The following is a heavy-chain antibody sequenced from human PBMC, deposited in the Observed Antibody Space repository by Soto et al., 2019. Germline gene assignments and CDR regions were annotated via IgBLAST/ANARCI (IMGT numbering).Heavy chain of an antibody. CDR2: IYYSGST. J-gene: IGHJ6*02. D-gene: IGHD3-10*01. CDR1: GGSISSYY. Sequence: SETLSLTCTVSGGSISSYYWSWIRQPPGKGLEWIGYIYYSGSTNYNPSLKSRVTISVDTSKNQFSLKLSSETAADTAVYYCARVGAGGGPYYYYYGIDVWGQGTTVTVSS. CDR3: ARVGAGGGPYYYYYGIDV. V-gene: IGHV4-59*01.